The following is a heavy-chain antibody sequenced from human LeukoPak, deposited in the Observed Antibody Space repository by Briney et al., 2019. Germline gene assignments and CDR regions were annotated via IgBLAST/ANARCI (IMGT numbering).Heavy chain of an antibody. J-gene: IGHJ4*02. CDR2: ISNSGSTI. D-gene: IGHD5-12*01. Sequence: GGSLRLSCAASGFTFSDYYMTWIRQAPGKGLEWVSYISNSGSTIYYADSVKGRFTISRDNSKNSLYPQMNSLRAEDTAVYYCAKSSSYSGYKGDFDYWGQGTLVTVSS. V-gene: IGHV3-11*04. CDR3: AKSSSYSGYKGDFDY. CDR1: GFTFSDYY.